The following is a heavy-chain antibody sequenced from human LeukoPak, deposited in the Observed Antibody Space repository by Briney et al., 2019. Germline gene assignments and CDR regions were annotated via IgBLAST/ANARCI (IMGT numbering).Heavy chain of an antibody. Sequence: ASVKVSCKASGYTFNGYYMHWVRQAPGQGLEWMGWLNPDSAGTNYAQKFQGRVTVTRDTSISTAYMDLSRLRSDDTAVYYCARAGVWDYSDSSGYHNAAFDIWGQGTMVTVSS. CDR3: ARAGVWDYSDSSGYHNAAFDI. CDR1: GYTFNGYY. J-gene: IGHJ3*02. CDR2: LNPDSAGT. V-gene: IGHV1-2*02. D-gene: IGHD3-22*01.